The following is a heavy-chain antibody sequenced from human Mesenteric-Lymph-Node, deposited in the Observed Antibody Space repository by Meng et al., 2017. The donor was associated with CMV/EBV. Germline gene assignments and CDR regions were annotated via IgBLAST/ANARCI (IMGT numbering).Heavy chain of an antibody. Sequence: GESLKISCAASGFTFSSYDMHWVRQATGKGLEWVSAIGTAGDTYYPGSVKGRFTISRENAKNSLYLQMNSLRAGDTAVYYCATAKGQLGFDYWGQGTLVTVSS. D-gene: IGHD6-6*01. CDR2: IGTAGDT. V-gene: IGHV3-13*01. CDR1: GFTFSSYD. J-gene: IGHJ4*02. CDR3: ATAKGQLGFDY.